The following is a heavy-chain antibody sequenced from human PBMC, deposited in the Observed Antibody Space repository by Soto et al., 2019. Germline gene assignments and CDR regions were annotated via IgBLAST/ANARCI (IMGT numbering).Heavy chain of an antibody. J-gene: IGHJ4*02. CDR2: ISGSGGST. Sequence: GESLKISCAASGFTFSSYAMSWVRQAPGKGLEWVSAISGSGGSTYYADSVKGRFTISRDNSKNTLYLQMNSLRAEDTAVYYCAKVIDSLYDILTGYYDYWGQGTLVTVSS. V-gene: IGHV3-23*01. CDR3: AKVIDSLYDILTGYYDY. D-gene: IGHD3-9*01. CDR1: GFTFSSYA.